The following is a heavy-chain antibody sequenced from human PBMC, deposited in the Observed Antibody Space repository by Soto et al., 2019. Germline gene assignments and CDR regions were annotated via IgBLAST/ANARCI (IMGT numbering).Heavy chain of an antibody. V-gene: IGHV4-4*02. CDR3: AIESLHYYGSGSHDY. CDR2: IYHSGST. J-gene: IGHJ4*02. Sequence: PSETLSLTCAVSGGSISSSNWWSWVRQPPGKGLEWIGEIYHSGSTNYNPSLKSRVTISVDKSKNQFSLKLSSVTAADTAVYYCAIESLHYYGSGSHDYWGQGTLVTVSS. D-gene: IGHD3-10*01. CDR1: GGSISSSNW.